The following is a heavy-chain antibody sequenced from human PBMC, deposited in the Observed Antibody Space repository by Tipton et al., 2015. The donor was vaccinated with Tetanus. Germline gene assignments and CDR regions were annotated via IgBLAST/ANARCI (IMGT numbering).Heavy chain of an antibody. D-gene: IGHD6-13*01. Sequence: AVSGFTFSNYAMAWVRQAPGKGLEWVSGISVRGSHTYYADPVKGRFIISRDNSKHTLYLQMNSLRADDTAVYYCARALIEAAGDYGDYWGQGTLVTVSS. CDR2: ISVRGSHT. CDR1: GFTFSNYA. J-gene: IGHJ4*02. V-gene: IGHV3-23*01. CDR3: ARALIEAAGDYGDY.